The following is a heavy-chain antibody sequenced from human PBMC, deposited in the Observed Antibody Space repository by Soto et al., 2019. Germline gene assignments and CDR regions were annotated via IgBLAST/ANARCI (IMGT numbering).Heavy chain of an antibody. D-gene: IGHD6-19*01. CDR3: ARDGYSSGWYGISSQI. Sequence: QTLSLTASISGDTVSSDSAACNLIRHSPSRGLEWLGRTYYRSKWYNDYAVSVKSRITVNPDTSKNQFSLQLNSVTPEDTAVYYCARDGYSSGWYGISSQIWGQGTLVTVSS. J-gene: IGHJ4*02. CDR1: GDTVSSDSAA. CDR2: TYYRSKWYN. V-gene: IGHV6-1*01.